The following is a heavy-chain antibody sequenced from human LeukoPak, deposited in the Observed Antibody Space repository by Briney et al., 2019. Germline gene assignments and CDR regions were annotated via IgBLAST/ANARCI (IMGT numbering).Heavy chain of an antibody. D-gene: IGHD3-10*01. CDR2: IYYSGIT. J-gene: IGHJ4*02. Sequence: SETLSLTCTVSGGSISSYYWSWIRQPPGKGLEWIGYIYYSGITNYNPSLKSRVTISVDTSKNQLSLKLSSVAAADTAVYYCARIPNYYGSGSYVDYWGQGTLVTVSS. CDR3: ARIPNYYGSGSYVDY. CDR1: GGSISSYY. V-gene: IGHV4-59*01.